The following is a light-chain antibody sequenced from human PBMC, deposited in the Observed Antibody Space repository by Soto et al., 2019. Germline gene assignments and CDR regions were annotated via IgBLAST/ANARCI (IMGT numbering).Light chain of an antibody. CDR1: QSVTSNY. CDR2: GAS. CDR3: QHYVTSLTT. J-gene: IGKJ1*01. Sequence: VFTQSPATLSLSPGERATLSCGASQSVTSNYLAWYQQKPGQAPRLLIFGASIRVTGIPDRFIGSGSGTDFTLTISRLEPEDFAVYYCQHYVTSLTTFGQGTKVDI. V-gene: IGKV3-20*01.